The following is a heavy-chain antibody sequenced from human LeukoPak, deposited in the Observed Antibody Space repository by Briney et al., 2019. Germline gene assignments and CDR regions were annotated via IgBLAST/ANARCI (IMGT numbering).Heavy chain of an antibody. CDR2: INPNSGAT. CDR3: ARRLVDSNDGYDV. D-gene: IGHD1-26*01. V-gene: IGHV1-2*02. J-gene: IGHJ3*01. Sequence: ASVKAFCKASGYTFTGYYMHWVRQAPGQGLEWMGWINPNSGATTYAQIFQDRVTMTRDTSVSTACMELSRLRSDDTAVYYCARRLVDSNDGYDVWGQGTMVTVSS. CDR1: GYTFTGYY.